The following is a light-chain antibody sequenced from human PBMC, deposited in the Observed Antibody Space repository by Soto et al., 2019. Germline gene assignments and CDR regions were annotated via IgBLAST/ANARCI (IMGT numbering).Light chain of an antibody. CDR2: AAS. V-gene: IGKV1-39*01. CDR3: HQSYSTKYT. Sequence: DIQMTQSPSSLSASVGDRVTITCRASQSISSYLNWYQQKPGKAPKLLIYAASSLQSRVPSRFTGTGSGTDFTLPISSLQPEDFATYYCHQSYSTKYTFGQGTKLEIK. CDR1: QSISSY. J-gene: IGKJ2*01.